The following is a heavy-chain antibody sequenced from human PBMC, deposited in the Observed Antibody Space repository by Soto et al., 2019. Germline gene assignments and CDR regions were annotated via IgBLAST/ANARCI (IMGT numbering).Heavy chain of an antibody. CDR1: GGYISSYY. J-gene: IGHJ6*03. V-gene: IGHV4-59*01. Sequence: SETQALTCTVSGGYISSYYRSWIRQPPGKGLESIGYIYNSGSANYNPSLKSRVTISVDTSKNQFSLKLSSVTAADTAVYYCASGYYYYMDVWGKGTTVTVSS. CDR3: ASGYYYYMDV. CDR2: IYNSGSA.